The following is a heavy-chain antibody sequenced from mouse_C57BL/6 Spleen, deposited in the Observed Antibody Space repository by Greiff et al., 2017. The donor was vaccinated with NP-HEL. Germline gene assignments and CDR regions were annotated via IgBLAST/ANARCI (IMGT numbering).Heavy chain of an antibody. J-gene: IGHJ4*01. D-gene: IGHD2-3*01. Sequence: VQVVESGAELVMPGASVKLSCKASGYTFTSYWMHWVKQRPGQGLEWIGEIDPSDSYTNYNQKFKGKSTLTVDKSSSTAYMQLSSLTSEDSAVYYCARGDGYYAMDYWGQGTSVTVSS. CDR3: ARGDGYYAMDY. CDR2: IDPSDSYT. V-gene: IGHV1-69*01. CDR1: GYTFTSYW.